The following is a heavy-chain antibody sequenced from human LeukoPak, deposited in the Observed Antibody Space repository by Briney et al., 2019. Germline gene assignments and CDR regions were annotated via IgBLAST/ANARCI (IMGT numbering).Heavy chain of an antibody. CDR3: ARAKRGYSYGYYHYFDY. D-gene: IGHD5-18*01. J-gene: IGHJ4*02. V-gene: IGHV4-59*01. CDR2: IYYSGRT. Sequence: SETLSLTCSVSGGSISSYYWNWIRQPPGKGLEWIGYIYYSGRTNYSPSLKSRVTISVDTSKNQFSLKLSSVTAADTAVYYCARAKRGYSYGYYHYFDYWGQGTLVTVSS. CDR1: GGSISSYY.